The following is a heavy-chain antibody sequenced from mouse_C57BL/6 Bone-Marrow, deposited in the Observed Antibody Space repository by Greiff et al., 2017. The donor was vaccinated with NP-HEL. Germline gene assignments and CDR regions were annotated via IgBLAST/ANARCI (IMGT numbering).Heavy chain of an antibody. D-gene: IGHD2-1*01. J-gene: IGHJ2*01. CDR1: GYTFTSYW. CDR3: ARDGNYDFDY. CDR2: IDPSDSYT. V-gene: IGHV1-69*01. Sequence: VQLQQPGAELVMPGASVKLSCKASGYTFTSYWMHWVKQRPGQGLEWIGEIDPSDSYTNYNQKFKGKSTLTVTKSSSTAYMQLSSLTSEDSAVYDCARDGNYDFDYWGQGTTLTVSS.